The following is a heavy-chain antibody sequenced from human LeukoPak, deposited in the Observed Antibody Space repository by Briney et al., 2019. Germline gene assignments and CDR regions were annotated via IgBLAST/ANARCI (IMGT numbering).Heavy chain of an antibody. D-gene: IGHD6-13*01. Sequence: GGSLRLSWAASGFTFSDYYMSWIRQAPGKGLELVSYISSSSSYTNYADSVKGRFTISRDNAKNSLYLQMNSLRAEDTAVYYCARARIAAAGTMGAFDIWGQGTMVTVSS. V-gene: IGHV3-11*05. CDR3: ARARIAAAGTMGAFDI. CDR2: ISSSSSYT. CDR1: GFTFSDYY. J-gene: IGHJ3*02.